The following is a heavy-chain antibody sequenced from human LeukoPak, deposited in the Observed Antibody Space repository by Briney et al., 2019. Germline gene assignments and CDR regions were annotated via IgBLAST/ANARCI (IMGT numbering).Heavy chain of an antibody. CDR1: GFSFSSWS. Sequence: GGSLRLSCAASGFSFSSWSMSWVRQAPGKRLEWVANMKEDGSEIYYVDSVQGRFTISRDNAKSPVYLQMNSLRGEDTAVYYCARENWGRFDYWGQGTLVTVSS. D-gene: IGHD7-27*01. CDR3: ARENWGRFDY. CDR2: MKEDGSEI. V-gene: IGHV3-7*01. J-gene: IGHJ4*02.